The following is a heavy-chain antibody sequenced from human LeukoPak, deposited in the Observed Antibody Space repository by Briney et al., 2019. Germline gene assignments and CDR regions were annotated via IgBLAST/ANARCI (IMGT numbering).Heavy chain of an antibody. D-gene: IGHD3-3*01. CDR1: GFTFGDYY. J-gene: IGHJ4*02. V-gene: IGHV3-11*04. CDR2: ISSSGSAD. Sequence: GGSVRLSCAATGFTFGDYYMSWLRQAPGKGLEWISYISSSGSADYYADSVQGRFTVSRDNAKSSLYLQMNSLRAEDTAVYYCARTQKYYDLWSGMNWGQGTLVTVSS. CDR3: ARTQKYYDLWSGMN.